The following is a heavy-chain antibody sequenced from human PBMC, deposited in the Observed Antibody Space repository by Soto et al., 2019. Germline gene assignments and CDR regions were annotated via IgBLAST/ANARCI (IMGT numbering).Heavy chain of an antibody. V-gene: IGHV3-33*01. D-gene: IGHD4-17*01. CDR3: ARDKLAGDYDRNSYYYYGMDV. J-gene: IGHJ6*02. Sequence: QVQLVESGGGVVQPGTSLRLSCAASRFTFSNYGMHWVRQAPGKGLGWVAVVWYDGSIKYYADSVKGRFTISRDNSKNTLYLQMNSLRVEDTAVYYCARDKLAGDYDRNSYYYYGMDVLGQGTTVTVSS. CDR2: VWYDGSIK. CDR1: RFTFSNYG.